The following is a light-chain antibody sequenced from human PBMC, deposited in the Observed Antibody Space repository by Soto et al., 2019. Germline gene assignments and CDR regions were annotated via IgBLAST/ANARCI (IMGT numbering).Light chain of an antibody. CDR2: GAS. J-gene: IGKJ4*01. CDR3: QQYSSSLSFGGGSLS. V-gene: IGKV3-20*01. CDR1: QTVGNTY. Sequence: EIVLTQSPGTLSLSPGERATLSCRASQTVGNTYLAWYQQKPGQAPRLLIYGASNRATGIPDRFRGSGAGTDFTLTISRLEPEDFAVYYCQQYSSSLSFGGGSLSFGGRTKVEIK.